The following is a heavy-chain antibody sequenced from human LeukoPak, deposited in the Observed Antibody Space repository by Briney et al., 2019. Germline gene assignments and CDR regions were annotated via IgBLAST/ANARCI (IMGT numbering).Heavy chain of an antibody. V-gene: IGHV3-23*01. CDR2: ISGSGGST. J-gene: IGHJ4*02. CDR3: TTDHIVVVPAAGFDY. Sequence: GGSLRLSCAASGFTFSSYAMSWVRQAPGKGLEWVSAISGSGGSTYYADSVKGRFTISRDNSKNTLYLQMNSLRAEDTAVYYCTTDHIVVVPAAGFDYWGQGTLVTVSS. CDR1: GFTFSSYA. D-gene: IGHD2-2*01.